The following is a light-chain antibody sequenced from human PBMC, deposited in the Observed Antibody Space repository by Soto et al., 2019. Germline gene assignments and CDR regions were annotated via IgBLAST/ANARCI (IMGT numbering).Light chain of an antibody. J-gene: IGLJ1*01. CDR1: SSDVGGSNL. CDR2: DVA. Sequence: QSVLTQPASVSDSPGQSITISCTGTSSDVGGSNLVPWYQQHPGKPPKLIIYDVANRPSGVSNRFSGSKSGSTASLIISRLQTEDEADYYCVSYTSSTTYVFGTGTKVTVL. CDR3: VSYTSSTTYV. V-gene: IGLV2-14*03.